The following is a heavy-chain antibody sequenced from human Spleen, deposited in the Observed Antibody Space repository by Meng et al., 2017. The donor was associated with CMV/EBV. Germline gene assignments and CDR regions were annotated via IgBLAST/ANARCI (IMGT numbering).Heavy chain of an antibody. Sequence: SETLSLTCTVSGDSITSNSYYWGWIRQPPGKRLECIGFIHYNGDTYHNPSFKSRVTLSVDTSNNQFSLRLNSVTAADTAMYHCARVKYGSPNWIDPWGRGTLVTVSS. CDR1: GDSITSNSYY. CDR3: ARVKYGSPNWIDP. J-gene: IGHJ5*01. V-gene: IGHV4-39*07. CDR2: IHYNGDT. D-gene: IGHD3-10*01.